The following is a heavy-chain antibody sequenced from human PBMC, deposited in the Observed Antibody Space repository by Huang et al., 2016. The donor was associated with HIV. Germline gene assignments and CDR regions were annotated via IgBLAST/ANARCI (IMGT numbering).Heavy chain of an antibody. Sequence: EVQLVESGGGLVQPGGSLRLSCAASGFSISSYWMHWVRQAPGQGLVGVARINSDGSSTSYADSVKGRFTISRDNAKNTLYLQMNSLRAEDTAVYYCARDPRIQSWLNFFDYWGQGTLVSVSS. V-gene: IGHV3-74*01. CDR1: GFSISSYW. J-gene: IGHJ4*02. CDR2: INSDGSST. CDR3: ARDPRIQSWLNFFDY. D-gene: IGHD3-22*01.